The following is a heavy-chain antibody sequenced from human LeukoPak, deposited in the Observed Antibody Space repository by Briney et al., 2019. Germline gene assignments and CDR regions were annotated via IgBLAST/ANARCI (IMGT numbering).Heavy chain of an antibody. Sequence: GGSLRLSCAAPGFTFSTYGVSGVRQAPGEGLEWVSAVSGSGGSTYYADSVKGRFTISRDNSKNTLYLQMNSLRAEDTAVYYCAKGGVYYDSSCYYYFIYFQHWGQGTLVTVSS. CDR2: VSGSGGST. CDR3: AKGGVYYDSSCYYYFIYFQH. CDR1: GFTFSTYG. J-gene: IGHJ1*01. D-gene: IGHD3-22*01. V-gene: IGHV3-23*01.